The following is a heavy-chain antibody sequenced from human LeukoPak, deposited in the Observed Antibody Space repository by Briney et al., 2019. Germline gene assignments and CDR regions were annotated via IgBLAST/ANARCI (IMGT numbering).Heavy chain of an antibody. CDR1: GGSISSGDYY. D-gene: IGHD5-12*01. CDR3: ARAWEGGYDDYGMDV. V-gene: IGHV4-61*08. J-gene: IGHJ6*02. Sequence: SETLSHTCTVSGGSISSGDYYWSWIRQPPGKGLEWIGYIYYSGSTNYNPSLKSRVTISVDTSKNQFSLKLSSVTAADTAVYYCARAWEGGYDDYGMDVWGQGTTVTVSS. CDR2: IYYSGST.